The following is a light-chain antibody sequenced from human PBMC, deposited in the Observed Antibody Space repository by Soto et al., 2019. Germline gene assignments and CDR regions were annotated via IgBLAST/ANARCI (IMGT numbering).Light chain of an antibody. CDR3: QQRSIWPLT. CDR2: DAS. Sequence: EVVFTQSPATLSLSPGDRATLSCRASQSVSSYFAWYQQKPGQAPRLLIYDASNRATGIPARSSGSGSGTDFTLTISSLEAEDFAVYYCQQRSIWPLTFGQGTRLEIK. CDR1: QSVSSY. V-gene: IGKV3-11*01. J-gene: IGKJ5*01.